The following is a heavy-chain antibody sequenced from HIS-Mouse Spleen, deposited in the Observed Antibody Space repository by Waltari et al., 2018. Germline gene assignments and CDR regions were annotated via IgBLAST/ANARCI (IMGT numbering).Heavy chain of an antibody. CDR3: AREIPYSSSWYDWYFDL. CDR1: GGPIRSSSSY. Sequence: QLQLQESGPGLVKPSETLSLTCTVSGGPIRSSSSYWCGIRQPPGKGLEWIGSIYYSGSTYYNPSLKSRVTISVDTSKNQFSLKLSSVTAADTAVYYCAREIPYSSSWYDWYFDLWGRGTLVTVSS. D-gene: IGHD6-13*01. V-gene: IGHV4-39*07. J-gene: IGHJ2*01. CDR2: IYYSGST.